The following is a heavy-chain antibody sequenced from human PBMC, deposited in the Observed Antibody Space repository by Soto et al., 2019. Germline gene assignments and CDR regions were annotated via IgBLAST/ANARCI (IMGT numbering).Heavy chain of an antibody. V-gene: IGHV4-61*08. J-gene: IGHJ4*02. Sequence: TSETLSLTCTVSGGSISSGGYYWSWIRQHPGKGLEWIGYIYYSGSTDYNPSLKSRVTISVDTSKSQFSLKLSSVTAADTAVYYCARGGGVYYFDYWGQGTLVTVSS. CDR2: IYYSGST. CDR3: ARGGGVYYFDY. CDR1: GGSISSGGYY. D-gene: IGHD2-8*02.